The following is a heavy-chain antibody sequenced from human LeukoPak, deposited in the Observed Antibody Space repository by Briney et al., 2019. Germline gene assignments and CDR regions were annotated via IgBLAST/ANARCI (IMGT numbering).Heavy chain of an antibody. Sequence: PGGSLRLSCAASGFTFSSYGMSWVRQAPGKGLEWVSAISGSGGSTYYADSVKGRFTISRDNSKNTLYLQMNSLRAEDTAVYYCAKYYGSGTTPPHFDYWGQGTLVTISS. D-gene: IGHD3-10*01. V-gene: IGHV3-23*01. CDR2: ISGSGGST. J-gene: IGHJ4*02. CDR3: AKYYGSGTTPPHFDY. CDR1: GFTFSSYG.